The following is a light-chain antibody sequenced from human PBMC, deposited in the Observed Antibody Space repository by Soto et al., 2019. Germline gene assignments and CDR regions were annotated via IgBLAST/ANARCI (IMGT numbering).Light chain of an antibody. Sequence: ETVLTQSPATLSLSPGERATLSCRASQSISSYLAWYQQKPGQAPRLLIYDASNRATGIPARFSVSGSGTCFTLTISSLEPEDFAVYYCQQRSNWPPITFGQGTPLEI. V-gene: IGKV3-11*01. CDR3: QQRSNWPPIT. J-gene: IGKJ5*01. CDR2: DAS. CDR1: QSISSY.